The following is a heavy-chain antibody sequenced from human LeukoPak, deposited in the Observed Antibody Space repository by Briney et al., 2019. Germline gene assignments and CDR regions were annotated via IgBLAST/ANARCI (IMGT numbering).Heavy chain of an antibody. CDR3: ARAPPPVVTTIVEGIWYFDL. J-gene: IGHJ2*01. Sequence: SQTLSLTCTVSGGSISSGGYYWSWIRQHPGKGLEWIGYIYYSGSTFYNPSLKSRVIISVDTSKNQFSLKLNSVTAADTAVYYCARAPPPVVTTIVEGIWYFDLWGRGTLVTVSS. V-gene: IGHV4-31*03. CDR2: IYYSGST. CDR1: GGSISSGGYY. D-gene: IGHD2-21*02.